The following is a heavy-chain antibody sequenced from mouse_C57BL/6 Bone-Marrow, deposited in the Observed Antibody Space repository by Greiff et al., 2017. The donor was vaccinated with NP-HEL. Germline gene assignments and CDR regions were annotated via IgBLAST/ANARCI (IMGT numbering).Heavy chain of an antibody. CDR2: IYTRSGNT. V-gene: IGHV1-81*01. Sequence: QVQLQQSGAELARPGASVKLSCKASGYTFTSYGISWVKQRTGQGLEWIGEIYTRSGNTYYNEKFKGKATLTADKSSSTAYMELRSLTSEDSAVYFCARAGFIKCSWFAYWGQGTLVTVSA. J-gene: IGHJ3*01. CDR1: GYTFTSYG. CDR3: ARAGFIKCSWFAY. D-gene: IGHD1-1*01.